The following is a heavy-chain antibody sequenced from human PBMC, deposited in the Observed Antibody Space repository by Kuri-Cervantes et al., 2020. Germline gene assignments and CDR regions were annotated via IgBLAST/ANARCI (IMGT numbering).Heavy chain of an antibody. J-gene: IGHJ4*02. CDR2: IKQDGSEK. V-gene: IGHV3-7*04. CDR1: GYTFTNYG. CDR3: AREAFFCDDY. D-gene: IGHD3-3*02. Sequence: SCKASGYTFTNYGISWVRQVPGQGLEWVANIKQDGSEKYYVDSVKGRFTISRDNARNSLFLQMNSLRAEDTALYYCAREAFFCDDYWGQGTLVTVSS.